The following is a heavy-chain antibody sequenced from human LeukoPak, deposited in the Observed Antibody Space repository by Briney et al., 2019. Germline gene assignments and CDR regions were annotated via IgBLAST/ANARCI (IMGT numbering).Heavy chain of an antibody. Sequence: SVKVSCKASGGTFSSYAISWVRQAPGQGLEWMGRIIPILGIANYAQKFQGRVTITADKSTSTAYMELRSLRSDDTAVYYCARRSYSSGSYYVDYWGQGTQVTVSS. CDR2: IIPILGIA. CDR1: GGTFSSYA. J-gene: IGHJ4*02. CDR3: ARRSYSSGSYYVDY. V-gene: IGHV1-69*04. D-gene: IGHD3-10*01.